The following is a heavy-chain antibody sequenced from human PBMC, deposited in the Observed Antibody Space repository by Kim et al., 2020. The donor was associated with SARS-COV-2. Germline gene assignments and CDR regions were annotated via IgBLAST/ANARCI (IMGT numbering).Heavy chain of an antibody. J-gene: IGHJ4*02. CDR1: DYSFSGSG. CDR3: VRGTWGDVNDY. Sequence: ASVKVFCKTSDYSFSGSGFSWVRQAPGQGLEWMGWINTKKGDTNYVQKFQDRVTMTTDSSTTTAYMELRSLKSDDTAVYYCVRGTWGDVNDYWGPGTLVTVSS. V-gene: IGHV1-18*01. D-gene: IGHD3-10*01. CDR2: INTKKGDT.